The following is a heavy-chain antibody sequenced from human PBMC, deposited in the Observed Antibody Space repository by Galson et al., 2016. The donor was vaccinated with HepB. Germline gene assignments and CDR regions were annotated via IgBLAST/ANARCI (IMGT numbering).Heavy chain of an antibody. Sequence: SLRLSCAASGFRFSDYYMSWIRQAPGKGLEWLSYISSSGRPINYADSVKGRFPVSRDNAKNSLYLQMNNLRGEDTAVYYCARMIPLYSSGWYVRGDGWFDPWGQGTLVTVSS. CDR3: ARMIPLYSSGWYVRGDGWFDP. J-gene: IGHJ5*02. CDR2: ISSSGRPI. CDR1: GFRFSDYY. V-gene: IGHV3-11*01. D-gene: IGHD6-19*01.